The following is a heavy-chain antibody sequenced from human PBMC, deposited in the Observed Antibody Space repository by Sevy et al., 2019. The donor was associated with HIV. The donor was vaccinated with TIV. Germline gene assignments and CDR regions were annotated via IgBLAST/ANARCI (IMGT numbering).Heavy chain of an antibody. D-gene: IGHD5-12*01. V-gene: IGHV4-59*12. CDR1: GGSISAYY. J-gene: IGHJ5*02. Sequence: SETLSLTCTVSGGSISAYYWSWLRQPPGKGLEYIGDIYYTGSTYYNPSLKSRVTISVDTSKNQFSLHLRSVTAVDTAVYYCARAPPVRSGDDSLNWLDPWGQGILVTVSS. CDR2: IYYTGST. CDR3: ARAPPVRSGDDSLNWLDP.